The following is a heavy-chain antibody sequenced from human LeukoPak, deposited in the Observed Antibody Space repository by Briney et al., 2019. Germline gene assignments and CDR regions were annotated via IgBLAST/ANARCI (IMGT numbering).Heavy chain of an antibody. V-gene: IGHV4-59*01. Sequence: SETLSLTCTVSGGSISSYYWSWIRQPPGKGLEWIGYIYYSGSTNYNPSLKSRVTISVDTSKNQFSLKLSSVTAADTAVYYCARLVEMATILDYRGQGTLVTVSS. CDR2: IYYSGST. CDR1: GGSISSYY. D-gene: IGHD5-24*01. J-gene: IGHJ4*02. CDR3: ARLVEMATILDY.